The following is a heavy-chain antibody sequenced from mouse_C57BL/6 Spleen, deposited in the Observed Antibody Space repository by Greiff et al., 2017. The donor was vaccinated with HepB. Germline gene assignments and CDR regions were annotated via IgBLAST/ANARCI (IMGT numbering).Heavy chain of an antibody. CDR3: ARLRRFITTVVALDY. CDR1: GYEFSSYW. V-gene: IGHV1-80*01. CDR2: IYPGDGDT. Sequence: QVQLQQSGAELVKPGASVKISCKASGYEFSSYWMNWVKQRPGKGLEWIGQIYPGDGDTNYNGKFKGKATLTADKSSSTAYMQLSSLTSEDSAVYFCARLRRFITTVVALDYWGQGTTLTVSS. J-gene: IGHJ2*01. D-gene: IGHD1-1*01.